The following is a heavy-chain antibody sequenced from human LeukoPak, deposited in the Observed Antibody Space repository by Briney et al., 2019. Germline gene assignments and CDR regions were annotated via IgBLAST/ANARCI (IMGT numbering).Heavy chain of an antibody. CDR2: IYHSGST. Sequence: SETLSLTCTVSGYSISSGYYWGWIRQPPGKGLEWIGSIYHSGSTYYNPSLKSRVTISVDTSKNQFSLKLSSVTAADTAVYYCARERSGSYDEHFDYWGQGTLVTVSS. CDR3: ARERSGSYDEHFDY. V-gene: IGHV4-38-2*02. CDR1: GYSISSGYY. D-gene: IGHD3-10*01. J-gene: IGHJ4*02.